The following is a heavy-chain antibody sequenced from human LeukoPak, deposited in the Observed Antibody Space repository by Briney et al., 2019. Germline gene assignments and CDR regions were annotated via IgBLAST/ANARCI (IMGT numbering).Heavy chain of an antibody. D-gene: IGHD2-21*02. Sequence: SVKVSCKASGHTFTMYFIHWVRQAPGQGLEWMGRIIPILGIANYAQKFQGRVTITADKSTSTAYMELSSLRSEDTAVYYCARAQYCGGDCYSGLDYWGQGTLVTVSS. CDR1: GHTFTMYF. CDR3: ARAQYCGGDCYSGLDY. V-gene: IGHV1-69*04. J-gene: IGHJ4*02. CDR2: IIPILGIA.